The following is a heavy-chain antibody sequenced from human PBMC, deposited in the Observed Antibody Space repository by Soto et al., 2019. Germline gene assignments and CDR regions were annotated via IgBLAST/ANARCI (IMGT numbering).Heavy chain of an antibody. V-gene: IGHV1-2*06. CDR3: ARDTEVPYNWFGP. Sequence: ASVKVSCKASGYTFTGNYMHWVRQAPGQGLEWMGRINPNSGGTNYAQKFQGRVTMTSDTSITTVYMELNRLRSDDTALYYCARDTEVPYNWFGPWGQGTLVTVSS. CDR1: GYTFTGNY. CDR2: INPNSGGT. D-gene: IGHD4-17*01. J-gene: IGHJ5*02.